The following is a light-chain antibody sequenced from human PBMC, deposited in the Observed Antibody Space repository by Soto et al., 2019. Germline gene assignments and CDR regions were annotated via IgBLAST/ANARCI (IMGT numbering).Light chain of an antibody. CDR2: EVS. CDR1: SSDVGGYDY. Sequence: QSVLTQPASVSGSPGQSITISCTGTSSDVGGYDYVSWYQQHPGKAPKLMIYEVSNRPSGVSNRFSGSKSGNTASLTLSGLQAEDEADYYCSSYTSRITRVFGTGTKVTVL. V-gene: IGLV2-14*01. J-gene: IGLJ1*01. CDR3: SSYTSRITRV.